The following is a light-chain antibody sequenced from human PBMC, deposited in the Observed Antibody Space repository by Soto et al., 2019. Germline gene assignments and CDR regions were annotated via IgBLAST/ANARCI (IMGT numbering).Light chain of an antibody. J-gene: IGKJ4*01. CDR2: DAS. V-gene: IGKV3-20*01. Sequence: EIVLTQSPDTLSLSPGERATLSCRASQSVRNNYLAWYQQKPGQAPRFLIYDASSRATGIPDRFSGSGSGTDFTLTISRLEPEDFAVYYCQQYGRSPLTFGGGTNVDI. CDR1: QSVRNNY. CDR3: QQYGRSPLT.